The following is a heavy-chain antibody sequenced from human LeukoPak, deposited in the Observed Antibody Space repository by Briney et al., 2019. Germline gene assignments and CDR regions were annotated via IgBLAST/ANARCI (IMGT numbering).Heavy chain of an antibody. J-gene: IGHJ4*02. CDR2: IKQDGSEK. D-gene: IGHD5-18*01. CDR1: GFTFSSYS. V-gene: IGHV3-7*01. CDR3: AREWSGYSYVSFDY. Sequence: GGSLRLSCAASGFTFSSYSMNWVRQAPGKGLEWVANIKQDGSEKYYVDSVKGRFTISRDNAKNSLYLQMNSLRAEDTAVYYCAREWSGYSYVSFDYWGQGTLVTVSS.